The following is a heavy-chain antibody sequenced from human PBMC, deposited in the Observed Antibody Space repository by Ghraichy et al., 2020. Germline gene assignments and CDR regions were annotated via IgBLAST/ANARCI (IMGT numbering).Heavy chain of an antibody. CDR1: GFTVSSNY. D-gene: IGHD3-22*01. V-gene: IGHV3-53*01. CDR2: IYSGGST. J-gene: IGHJ4*02. Sequence: GGSLRLSCAAFGFTVSSNYMSWVRQAPGKGLEWVSVIYSGGSTYYADSVKGRFTISRDNSKNTLYLQMNSLRAEDTAVYYCARNQINDYYDSSGSFDYWGQGTLVTVSS. CDR3: ARNQINDYYDSSGSFDY.